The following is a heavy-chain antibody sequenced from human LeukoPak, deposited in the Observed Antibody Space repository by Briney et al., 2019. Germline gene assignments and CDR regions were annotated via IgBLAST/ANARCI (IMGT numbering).Heavy chain of an antibody. D-gene: IGHD3-22*01. CDR1: GGSISSGGYY. CDR2: IYYSGST. V-gene: IGHV4-31*03. J-gene: IGHJ4*02. CDR3: ARALSYYYDRSGSRFDY. Sequence: SETLSLTCTVSGGSISSGGYYWSWIRQHPGEGLEWIGYIYYSGSTYYNPSLKSRVTISVDTSKNQFSLKLSSVTAADTAVYYCARALSYYYDRSGSRFDYWGQGTLVTVSS.